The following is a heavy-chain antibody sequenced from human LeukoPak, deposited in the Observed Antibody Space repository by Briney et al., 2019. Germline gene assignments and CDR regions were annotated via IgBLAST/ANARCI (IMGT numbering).Heavy chain of an antibody. J-gene: IGHJ4*02. CDR3: ARVRGYYDSSGYYFDY. Sequence: PSQTLSLTCTVSGGSISSGDYYWSWIRQPPGKGLEWIGYIYYSGSTYYNPSLKSRVIISVDTSKNQFSLKLSSVTAADTAVYYCARVRGYYDSSGYYFDYWGQGTLVTVSS. V-gene: IGHV4-30-4*01. CDR1: GGSISSGDYY. CDR2: IYYSGST. D-gene: IGHD3-22*01.